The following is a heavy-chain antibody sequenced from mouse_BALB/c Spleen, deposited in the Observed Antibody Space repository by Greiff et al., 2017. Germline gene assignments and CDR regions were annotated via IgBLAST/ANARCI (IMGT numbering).Heavy chain of an antibody. D-gene: IGHD4-1*01. Sequence: EVKVVESGGGLVKPGGSLKLSCAASGFTFSSYTMSWVRQTPEKRLEWVATISSGGSYTYYPDSVKGRFTISRDNAKNTLYLQMSSLKSEDTAMYYCTREGWDGFAYWGQEALVTVSA. V-gene: IGHV5-6-4*01. CDR3: TREGWDGFAY. CDR2: ISSGGSYT. J-gene: IGHJ3*01. CDR1: GFTFSSYT.